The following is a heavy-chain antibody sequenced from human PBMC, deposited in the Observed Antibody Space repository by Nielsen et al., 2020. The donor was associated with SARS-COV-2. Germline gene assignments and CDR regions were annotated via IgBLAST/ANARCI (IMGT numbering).Heavy chain of an antibody. CDR2: INHSGST. J-gene: IGHJ4*02. CDR3: AGGYCSSTSCYKRGLGSRNFDY. Sequence: SETLSLTCAVYGGSFSGYYWSWIRQSPGKGLEWIGEINHSGSTNYNPSLKSRVTISVDTSKNQFSLKLSSVTAADTAVYYCAGGYCSSTSCYKRGLGSRNFDYWGQGTLVTVSS. CDR1: GGSFSGYY. V-gene: IGHV4-34*01. D-gene: IGHD2-2*02.